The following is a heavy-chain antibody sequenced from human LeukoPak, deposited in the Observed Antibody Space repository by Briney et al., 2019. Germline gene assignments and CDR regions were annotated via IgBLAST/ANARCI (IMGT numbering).Heavy chain of an antibody. CDR1: GFTFSSYW. Sequence: PGGSLRLSCAASGFTFSSYWMSWVRQAPGKGLEWVSSMMSSSSYIYYADSVKGRFTISRDNAKNSLYLQMNSLRAEDTAVYYCARNVRLGSGELSFAPFKNWFDPWGQETLVTVSS. J-gene: IGHJ5*02. V-gene: IGHV3-21*01. D-gene: IGHD3-16*02. CDR3: ARNVRLGSGELSFAPFKNWFDP. CDR2: MMSSSSYI.